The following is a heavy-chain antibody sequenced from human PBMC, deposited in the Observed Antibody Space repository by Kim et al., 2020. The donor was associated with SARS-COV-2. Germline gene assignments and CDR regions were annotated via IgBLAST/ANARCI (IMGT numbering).Heavy chain of an antibody. D-gene: IGHD6-13*01. V-gene: IGHV3-64D*09. CDR3: VKSASSGWYTGHFDY. Sequence: DSVKGRFTISRDNSKNTLYLQMSSLRDDDTALYFCVKSASSGWYTGHFDYWGPGTLVTVSS. J-gene: IGHJ4*02.